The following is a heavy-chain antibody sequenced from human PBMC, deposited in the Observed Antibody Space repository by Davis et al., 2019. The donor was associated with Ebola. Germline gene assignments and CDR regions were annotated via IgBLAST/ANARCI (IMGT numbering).Heavy chain of an antibody. CDR2: IVVGSGNT. Sequence: SVKVSCKASGYTFTSYGISWVRQARGQRLEWIGWIVVGSGNTNYAQKFQERVTITRDTSISTAYMELSRLRSDDTAVYYCARVGYCSGGSCYFYDYWGQGTLVTVSS. J-gene: IGHJ4*02. CDR1: GYTFTSYG. V-gene: IGHV1-58*02. CDR3: ARVGYCSGGSCYFYDY. D-gene: IGHD2-15*01.